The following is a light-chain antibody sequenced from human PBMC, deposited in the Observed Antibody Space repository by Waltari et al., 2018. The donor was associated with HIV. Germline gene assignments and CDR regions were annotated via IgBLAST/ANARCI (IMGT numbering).Light chain of an antibody. V-gene: IGKV1-33*01. CDR2: DAS. Sequence: DIQMTQSPSSLSASVGDRVTITCQASQDISNYLNLYQQKPGKAPKLLIYDASNLETGVPSRFSGSGSGTDFTFTISSLQPEDIATYYCQQYDNLPGFTFGPWTKVDIK. CDR3: QQYDNLPGFT. J-gene: IGKJ3*01. CDR1: QDISNY.